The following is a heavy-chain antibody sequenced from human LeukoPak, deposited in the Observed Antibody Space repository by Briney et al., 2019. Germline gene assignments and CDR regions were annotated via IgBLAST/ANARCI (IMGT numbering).Heavy chain of an antibody. D-gene: IGHD5-12*01. CDR1: GITCSIAW. CDR3: ATEGYPFGYHAMGV. CDR2: IKSETHGGTT. J-gene: IGHJ6*02. Sequence: GGSLRLSCAASGITCSIAWMSWVRQAPGKGLECVGRIKSETHGGTTDYAAPVKGRFTLSRDDSKNTVYLQMNSLQSEDTGVYYCATEGYPFGYHAMGVWGQGTTVTVSS. V-gene: IGHV3-15*01.